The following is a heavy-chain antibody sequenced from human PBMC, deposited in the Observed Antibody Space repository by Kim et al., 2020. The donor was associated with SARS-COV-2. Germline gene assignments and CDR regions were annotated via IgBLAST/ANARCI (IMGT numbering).Heavy chain of an antibody. J-gene: IGHJ3*02. Sequence: DPSLKGRGPIAVDTSKNQFSLKLSSVTAADTAVYYCASTYRSGGDAFDIWGQGTMVTVSS. CDR3: ASTYRSGGDAFDI. V-gene: IGHV4-39*01. D-gene: IGHD6-19*01.